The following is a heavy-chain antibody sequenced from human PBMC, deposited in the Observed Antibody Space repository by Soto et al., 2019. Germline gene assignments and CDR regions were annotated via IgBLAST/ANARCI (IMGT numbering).Heavy chain of an antibody. D-gene: IGHD3-22*01. J-gene: IGHJ6*02. CDR3: TTDPYYYDSSGPLYYYGMDV. CDR1: GFTFSNAW. Sequence: GGSLRLSCAASGFTFSNAWMSWVRHAPGKGLEWVGRIKSKTDGGTTDYAAPVKGRFTISRDDSKNTLYLQMNSLKTEDTAVYYCTTDPYYYDSSGPLYYYGMDVWGQGTTVTVSS. V-gene: IGHV3-15*01. CDR2: IKSKTDGGTT.